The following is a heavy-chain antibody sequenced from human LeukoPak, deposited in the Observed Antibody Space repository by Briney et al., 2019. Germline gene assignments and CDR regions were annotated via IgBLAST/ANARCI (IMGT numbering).Heavy chain of an antibody. V-gene: IGHV1-69*13. Sequence: ASVKVSCKASGGTFSSYAISWVRQAPGQGLEWMGGIIPIFGTANYAQKFQGRVTITADESTSTAYMELSSLRSEDTAVYYCARDHVVPAAIDAFDIWGQGTMVTVSS. CDR3: ARDHVVPAAIDAFDI. CDR1: GGTFSSYA. CDR2: IIPIFGTA. D-gene: IGHD2-2*02. J-gene: IGHJ3*02.